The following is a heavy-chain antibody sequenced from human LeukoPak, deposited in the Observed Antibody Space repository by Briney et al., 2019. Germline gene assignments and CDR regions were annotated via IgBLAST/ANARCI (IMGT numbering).Heavy chain of an antibody. Sequence: PSETLSLTCTVSGGSLSNHYWSWIRQPPGKGLEWIGHIYDSGSTTYNPSLKSRVTMSVDTSKNQFSLNLSSVTAADTAVYYCARGRIGGPKAPFEYWGQGTLVTVSS. D-gene: IGHD3-16*01. CDR3: ARGRIGGPKAPFEY. CDR2: IYDSGST. CDR1: GGSLSNHY. J-gene: IGHJ4*02. V-gene: IGHV4-59*11.